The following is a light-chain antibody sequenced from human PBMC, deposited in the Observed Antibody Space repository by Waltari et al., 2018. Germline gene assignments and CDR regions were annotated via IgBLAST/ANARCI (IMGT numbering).Light chain of an antibody. CDR1: SSNVGRDN. V-gene: IGLV1-47*02. CDR3: VAWDDSLSGYV. Sequence: QSVLTQPPSASATPGQRVTISCSGSSSNVGRDNVYWFQQLPGTAPKLLIYNDPQRPSGVPDRFSGSKSGTSASLAISGLRSEDEADYYCVAWDDSLSGYVFGTGTKVTVL. J-gene: IGLJ1*01. CDR2: NDP.